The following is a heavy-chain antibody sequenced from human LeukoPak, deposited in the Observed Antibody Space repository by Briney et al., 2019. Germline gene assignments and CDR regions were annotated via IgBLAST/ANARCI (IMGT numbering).Heavy chain of an antibody. CDR3: ARDRGYSYGCIDY. J-gene: IGHJ4*02. CDR2: ISSSG. Sequence: GGSLRLSCAASGFTFSGYSMNWVRQAPGKGLEWVASISSSGNYADSVKGRFTISRDSARNSLYLQMNSLRAEDTAVYYCARDRGYSYGCIDYWGQGTLVTVSS. CDR1: GFTFSGYS. V-gene: IGHV3-21*01. D-gene: IGHD5-18*01.